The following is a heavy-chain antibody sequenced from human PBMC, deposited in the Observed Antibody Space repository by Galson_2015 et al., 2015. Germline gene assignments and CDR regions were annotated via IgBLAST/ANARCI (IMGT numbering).Heavy chain of an antibody. Sequence: SVKVSCKASGYTFTSYGISWVRQAPGQGLEWMGWISVYNGNTNYAQNLLGRVTMTTDTSTSTAYMEVRSLRSDDTAVYYRARDVRYYDSGGPPGYWGQGTLVTVSS. CDR3: ARDVRYYDSGGPPGY. J-gene: IGHJ4*02. CDR2: ISVYNGNT. CDR1: GYTFTSYG. V-gene: IGHV1-18*04. D-gene: IGHD3-22*01.